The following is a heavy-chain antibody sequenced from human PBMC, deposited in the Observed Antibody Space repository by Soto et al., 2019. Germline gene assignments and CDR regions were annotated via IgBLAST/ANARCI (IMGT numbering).Heavy chain of an antibody. CDR1: GFTFSSYS. V-gene: IGHV3-21*01. CDR3: ARDHNYYYGMDV. CDR2: ISSSSSYI. J-gene: IGHJ6*02. Sequence: PGGSLRLSCAVSGFTFSSYSMNWVRQAPGEGLEWVSSISSSSSYIYYADSVKGRFTISRDNAKNSLYLQMNSLRAEDTAVYYCARDHNYYYGMDVWGQGTTVTVSS.